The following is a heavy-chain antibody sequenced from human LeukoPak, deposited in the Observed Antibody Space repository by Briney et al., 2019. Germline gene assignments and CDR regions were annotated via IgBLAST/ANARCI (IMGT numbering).Heavy chain of an antibody. CDR2: ISYSGST. V-gene: IGHV4-59*01. CDR3: AKYVWGSYPTFEDY. D-gene: IGHD3-16*02. CDR1: GGSISSYY. J-gene: IGHJ4*02. Sequence: SETLSLTCTVSGGSISSYYWSWIRQPPGKGLEWIGYISYSGSTNYNPSLKSRVTISVDTSKNQYSLKLSSVTAADTAVYYCAKYVWGSYPTFEDYWGQGTLVTVSS.